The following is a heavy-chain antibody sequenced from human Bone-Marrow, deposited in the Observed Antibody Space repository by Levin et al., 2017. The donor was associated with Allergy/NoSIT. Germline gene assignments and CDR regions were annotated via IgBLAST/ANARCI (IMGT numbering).Heavy chain of an antibody. CDR3: ACDSSGIRYFAFDV. CDR1: GDSISNSDYY. CDR2: ISYGGST. J-gene: IGHJ3*01. Sequence: PSETLSLTCSVSGDSISNSDYYWGWIRQSPGKGLEWIGSISYGGSTYDNPSLNSRITMSIDTSKNQLSLKLSSVTAADTAVYYCACDSSGIRYFAFDVWGQGTLVTVSS. D-gene: IGHD2-15*01. V-gene: IGHV4-39*01.